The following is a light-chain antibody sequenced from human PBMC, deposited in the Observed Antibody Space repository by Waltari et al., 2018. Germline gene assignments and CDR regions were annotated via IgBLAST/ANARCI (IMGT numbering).Light chain of an antibody. V-gene: IGLV1-40*01. CDR3: QSYDSRLAVV. J-gene: IGLJ2*01. Sequence: QSVLTQPPSVSGAPGQRVTIPCTGSSANNGAGQDVHWYQQLPGTAPKLLVYGNNNRPSGVPDRFSGSKSGTSASLAITGLQAEDEADYYCQSYDSRLAVVFGGGTKVTVL. CDR1: SANNGAGQD. CDR2: GNN.